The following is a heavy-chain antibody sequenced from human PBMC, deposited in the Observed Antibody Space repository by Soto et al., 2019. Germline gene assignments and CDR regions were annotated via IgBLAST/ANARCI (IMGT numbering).Heavy chain of an antibody. CDR1: GGTLSSFA. Sequence: QVQLVQSGSEVKKPGSSVKVSCKTSGGTLSSFAISWVRQAPGQGLEWVGTFIPVVAMAKYGQNFQGRVTITADQSTNTLFRELRRLRYEDTAMYYGAKRHDNYFYYGMDVWGQGTTVTVSS. V-gene: IGHV1-69*04. D-gene: IGHD1-1*01. CDR3: AKRHDNYFYYGMDV. CDR2: FIPVVAMA. J-gene: IGHJ6*02.